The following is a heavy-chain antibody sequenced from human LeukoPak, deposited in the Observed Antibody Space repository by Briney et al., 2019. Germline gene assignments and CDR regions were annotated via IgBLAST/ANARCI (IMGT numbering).Heavy chain of an antibody. CDR3: ARQGYYDFWSGYYSQNLDAFDI. J-gene: IGHJ3*02. CDR2: IYYSGST. Sequence: SETLSLTCTVSGGSISSYYWSWIRQPPVKGLEWIGYIYYSGSTNYNPSLKSRVTISVDTSKNQFSLKLSSVTAADTAVYYCARQGYYDFWSGYYSQNLDAFDIWGQGTMVTVSS. V-gene: IGHV4-59*08. D-gene: IGHD3-3*01. CDR1: GGSISSYY.